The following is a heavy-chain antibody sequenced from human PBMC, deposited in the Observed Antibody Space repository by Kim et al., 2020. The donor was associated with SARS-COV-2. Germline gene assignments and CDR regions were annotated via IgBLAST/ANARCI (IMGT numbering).Heavy chain of an antibody. D-gene: IGHD2-15*01. CDR3: SKPCCSGGSCYFYYYYYGMDV. CDR2: ISGSGGST. V-gene: IGHV3-23*01. CDR1: GFTFSSYA. J-gene: IGHJ6*02. Sequence: GGSLRLSCAASGFTFSSYAMSWVRQAPGKGLEWVSAISGSGGSTYYADSVKGRFTISRDYSKNTLYLQMNSLRAEDTAVYYCSKPCCSGGSCYFYYYYYGMDVWGQGTTVTVSS.